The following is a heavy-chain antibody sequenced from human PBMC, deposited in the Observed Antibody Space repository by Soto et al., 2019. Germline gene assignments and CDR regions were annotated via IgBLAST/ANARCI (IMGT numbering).Heavy chain of an antibody. CDR3: ARDISSAGNY. D-gene: IGHD6-19*01. Sequence: VGSLRLSCAASGFTFSSYAMHWVRQAPGKGLEWVAVISYDGSNKYYADSVKGRFTISRDNSKNTLYLQMNSLRAEDTAVYCCARDISSAGNYWGQGTLVTVPS. CDR1: GFTFSSYA. V-gene: IGHV3-30-3*01. J-gene: IGHJ4*02. CDR2: ISYDGSNK.